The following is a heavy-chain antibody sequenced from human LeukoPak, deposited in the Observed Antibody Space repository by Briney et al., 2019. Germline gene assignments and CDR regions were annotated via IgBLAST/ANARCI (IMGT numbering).Heavy chain of an antibody. CDR2: INHSGST. J-gene: IGHJ4*02. V-gene: IGHV4-34*01. CDR1: GGSISSYY. Sequence: SETLSLTCTVSGGSISSYYWSWIRQPPGKGLEWIGEINHSGSTNYNPSLKSRVTISVDTSKNQFSLKLSSVTAADTAVYYCARHVAVVIAAAVHFDYWGQGTLVTVSS. CDR3: ARHVAVVIAAAVHFDY. D-gene: IGHD6-13*01.